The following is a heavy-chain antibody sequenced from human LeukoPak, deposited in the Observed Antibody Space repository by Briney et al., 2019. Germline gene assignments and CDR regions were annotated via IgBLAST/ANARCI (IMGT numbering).Heavy chain of an antibody. CDR1: TGYY. Sequence: ASVKVSCKTSTGYYMHWVRQAPGQGLEYMGWIHPNSGASKSVPKFQGRVIMTRDTSINTDYVELSSLTSDDTAMYYCATEDYDRKWDVWGRGTTVTVSS. V-gene: IGHV1-2*02. CDR2: IHPNSGAS. D-gene: IGHD3-22*01. CDR3: ATEDYDRKWDV. J-gene: IGHJ6*04.